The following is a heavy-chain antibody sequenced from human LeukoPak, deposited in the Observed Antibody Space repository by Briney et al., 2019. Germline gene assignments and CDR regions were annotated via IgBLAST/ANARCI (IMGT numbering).Heavy chain of an antibody. CDR1: GFTFSSYS. D-gene: IGHD1-26*01. CDR3: ARDRGIVGTTGYYYMDV. J-gene: IGHJ6*03. V-gene: IGHV3-48*04. Sequence: GGSLRLSCAASGFTFSSYSMNWVRQAPGKGLEWVSYISSSSSTIYYADSVKGRFTISRDNAKNSLYLQMNSLRAEDTAVYYCARDRGIVGTTGYYYMDVWGKGTTVTVSS. CDR2: ISSSSSTI.